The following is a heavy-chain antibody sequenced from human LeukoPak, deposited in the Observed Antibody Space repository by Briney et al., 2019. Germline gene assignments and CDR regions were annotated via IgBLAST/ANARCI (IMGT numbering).Heavy chain of an antibody. D-gene: IGHD1-26*01. V-gene: IGHV1-58*01. CDR1: VFTFTSSA. CDR3: AATSVGASINDAFDI. J-gene: IGHJ3*02. CDR2: IVVGRGNT. Sequence: SVKVSCKASVFTFTSSAVQWVRQARGQRLEWIGWIVVGRGNTNYAQNFQERVTLTRDMSTGTAYMELGSLRSEDTAVYYCAATSVGASINDAFDIWGQGTMVTVSS.